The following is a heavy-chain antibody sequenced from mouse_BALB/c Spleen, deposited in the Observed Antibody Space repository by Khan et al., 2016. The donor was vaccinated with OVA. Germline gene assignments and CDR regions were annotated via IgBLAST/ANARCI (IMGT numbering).Heavy chain of an antibody. CDR1: GYSITSNYA. D-gene: IGHD1-1*01. CDR3: ARGNYYGYAMDY. J-gene: IGHJ4*01. CDR2: ISYSGST. Sequence: EVQLQESGPGLVKPFQSLSLTCTVTGYSITSNYAWNWIRQFPGNKLEWVGYISYSGSTSYNPSLKSRISITRDTSKNQFFPQLNSVTTEDIATYYCARGNYYGYAMDYWGQGTSVTVSS. V-gene: IGHV3-2*02.